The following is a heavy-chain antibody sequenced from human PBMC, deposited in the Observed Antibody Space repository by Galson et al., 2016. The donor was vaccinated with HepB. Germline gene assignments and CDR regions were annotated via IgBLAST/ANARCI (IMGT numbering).Heavy chain of an antibody. CDR2: VSHSGNT. D-gene: IGHD6-13*01. CDR3: ARGGKAELAAAGRYFQH. Sequence: KGLEWIGFVSHSGNTYYNPSLESRVTISLDRTRNQVSLKLDSVTAADTAVYYCARGGKAELAAAGRYFQHWGQGTLVTVSS. V-gene: IGHV4-30-2*01. J-gene: IGHJ1*01.